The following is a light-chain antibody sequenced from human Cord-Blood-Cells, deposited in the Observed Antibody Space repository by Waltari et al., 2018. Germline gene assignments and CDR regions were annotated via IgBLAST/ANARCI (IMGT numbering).Light chain of an antibody. V-gene: IGKV3-11*01. J-gene: IGKJ4*01. Sequence: EIVLTQSPATPSLSPGERATLSCRASQSVSSYLAWYQQKPGQAPRLLIYDASNRATGIPARFSGSGSGTDFTLTISSLDPEDFAVYYCQQRSNWPPTFGGGTKVEIK. CDR3: QQRSNWPPT. CDR1: QSVSSY. CDR2: DAS.